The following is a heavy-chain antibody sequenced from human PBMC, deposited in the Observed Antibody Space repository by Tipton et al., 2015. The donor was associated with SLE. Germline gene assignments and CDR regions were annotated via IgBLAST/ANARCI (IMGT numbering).Heavy chain of an antibody. Sequence: LRLSCAVYGGSFSGYYWSWIRQPPGKGLEWIGYIYYSGSTNYNPSLKSRVTISVDTSKNQFSLKLSSVTAADTAVYYCARGAGDYFDYWGQGTLVTVSS. D-gene: IGHD3-10*01. J-gene: IGHJ4*02. CDR1: GGSFSGYY. V-gene: IGHV4-59*01. CDR2: IYYSGST. CDR3: ARGAGDYFDY.